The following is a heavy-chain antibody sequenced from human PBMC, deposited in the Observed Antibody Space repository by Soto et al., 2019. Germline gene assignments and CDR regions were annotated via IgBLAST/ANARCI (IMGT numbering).Heavy chain of an antibody. CDR2: ISGSGGST. V-gene: IGHV3-23*01. J-gene: IGHJ4*02. CDR1: GFTFSSYA. CDR3: AKGYSSSWYGIQFGY. D-gene: IGHD6-13*01. Sequence: GESLKISCAASGFTFSSYAMSWVCQAPGKGLEWVSAISGSGGSTYYADSVKGRFTISRDNSKNTLYMQMNSLRAEDTAVYYCAKGYSSSWYGIQFGYWGQGTLVTVSS.